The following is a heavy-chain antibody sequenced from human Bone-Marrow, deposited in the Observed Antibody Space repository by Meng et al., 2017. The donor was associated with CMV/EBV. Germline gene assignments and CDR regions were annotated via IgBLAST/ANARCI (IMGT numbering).Heavy chain of an antibody. D-gene: IGHD1-26*01. CDR3: ARDYTGNYCIDF. J-gene: IGHJ4*02. CDR1: GFTFATHH. CDR2: ISPDGKTT. Sequence: GESLKISCVASGFTFATHHIHWVRQTPGKGLEWVAIISPDGKTTHYADFVRGRFTIPRDNSKKTLYLQMSNLGADDTAEYYCARDYTGNYCIDFWGLGTLVTVSS. V-gene: IGHV3-30*04.